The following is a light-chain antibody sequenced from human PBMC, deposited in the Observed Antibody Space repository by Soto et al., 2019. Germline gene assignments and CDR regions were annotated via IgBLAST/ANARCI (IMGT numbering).Light chain of an antibody. Sequence: DIQMTQSPSTLSASVGDRVTITCRASQSISSWLAWYQQKPGKAPKLLIYKASSLESGVPSRFSGSGSGTEFTLTVSSLQPDDFATYYCQQYNSISGTFGQGTKV. CDR2: KAS. CDR1: QSISSW. J-gene: IGKJ1*01. V-gene: IGKV1-5*03. CDR3: QQYNSISGT.